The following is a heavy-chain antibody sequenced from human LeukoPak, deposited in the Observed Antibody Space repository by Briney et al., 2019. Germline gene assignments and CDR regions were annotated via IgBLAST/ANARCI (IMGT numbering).Heavy chain of an antibody. CDR1: GFTFRSYA. Sequence: GGSLRLSCAASGFTFRSYAMHWVRQAPGKGLEWVAIISYDGRNTNYADSVKGRFTISRDNSKNTLYLQMNSLRAEDTAVYYCAKDHTEWELRYYFDYWGQGTLVTVSS. V-gene: IGHV3-30*04. D-gene: IGHD1-26*01. CDR2: ISYDGRNT. CDR3: AKDHTEWELRYYFDY. J-gene: IGHJ4*02.